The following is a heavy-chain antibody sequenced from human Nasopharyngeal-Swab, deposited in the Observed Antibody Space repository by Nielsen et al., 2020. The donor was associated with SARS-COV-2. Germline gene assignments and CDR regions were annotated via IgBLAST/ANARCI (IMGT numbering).Heavy chain of an antibody. CDR2: IKQDGYEK. V-gene: IGHV3-7*03. J-gene: IGHJ5*02. CDR1: GFTFSLYW. D-gene: IGHD3-10*01. CDR3: AAEKYPPGGFDP. Sequence: GGSLRLSCAASGFTFSLYWMSWVRQAPGKGLEWVAHIKQDGYEKYYVDSVKGRFTISRDNAKNSLYLQMNSLRAEDTAVYYCAAEKYPPGGFDPWGQGTLVTVSS.